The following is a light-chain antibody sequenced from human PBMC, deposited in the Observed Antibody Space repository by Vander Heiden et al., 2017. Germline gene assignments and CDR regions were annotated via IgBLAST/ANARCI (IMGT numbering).Light chain of an antibody. CDR1: GSDVGGYNY. V-gene: IGLV2-14*03. J-gene: IGLJ3*02. CDR3: SSYRSSSTWV. CDR2: DVS. Sequence: QSALTQPASVSASPGPSITISCTGTGSDVGGYNYVSWYQHHPGKAPKLIIYDVSNRPSGVSNRFSGSKSGNTASLTISGLQAEDEADYHCSSYRSSSTWVFGGGTKLTVL.